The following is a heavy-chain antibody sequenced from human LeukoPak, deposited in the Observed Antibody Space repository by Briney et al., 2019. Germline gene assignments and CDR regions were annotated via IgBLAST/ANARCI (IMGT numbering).Heavy chain of an antibody. CDR1: GYTLAELS. CDR2: FDPEDGET. V-gene: IGHV1-24*01. Sequence: ASVKVSCKVSGYTLAELSMHWVRQAPGKGLEWMGGFDPEDGETIYAQKFQGRVTMTEDTSTDTAYMELSSLRSEDTAVYYCARDPNIVVVGRPIYFDYWGQGTLVTVSS. CDR3: ARDPNIVVVGRPIYFDY. J-gene: IGHJ4*02. D-gene: IGHD2-15*01.